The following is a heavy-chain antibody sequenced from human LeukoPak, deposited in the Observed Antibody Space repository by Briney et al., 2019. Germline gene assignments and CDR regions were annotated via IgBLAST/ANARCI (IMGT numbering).Heavy chain of an antibody. D-gene: IGHD2-2*01. Sequence: GESLKISCKGSGYSFTSYWIGWVRQMPGKGLEWMGIIYPGDCGTRYRPSFQGQVTISANKSISTAYLQWSSLNASDTAMYYCARGPYCSSTSCYLDYYYYMDVCGEGTTLIISS. CDR2: IYPGDCGT. CDR1: GYSFTSYW. CDR3: ARGPYCSSTSCYLDYYYYMDV. V-gene: IGHV5-51*01. J-gene: IGHJ6*03.